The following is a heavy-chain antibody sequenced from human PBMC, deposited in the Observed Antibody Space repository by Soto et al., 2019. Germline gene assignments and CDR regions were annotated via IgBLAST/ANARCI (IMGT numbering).Heavy chain of an antibody. CDR3: AREGGVVLWFGELSRYYYYGMDV. CDR1: GYTFTSYG. CDR2: ISAYNGNT. D-gene: IGHD3-10*01. J-gene: IGHJ6*02. Sequence: ASVKVSCKASGYTFTSYGISWVRQAPGQGLEWMGWISAYNGNTNYAQKLQGRVTMTTDTSTSTAYMELRSLRSDDTAVYYCAREGGVVLWFGELSRYYYYGMDVWGQGTTVTAP. V-gene: IGHV1-18*01.